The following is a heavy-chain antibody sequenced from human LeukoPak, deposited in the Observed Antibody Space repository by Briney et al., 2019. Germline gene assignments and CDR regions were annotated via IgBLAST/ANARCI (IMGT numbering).Heavy chain of an antibody. Sequence: SETLSLTCTVSGGSISSYYWSWVRQPPGQGLEWIGYIYYTGTTHYNPSLKSRVTISAYPSTSQFSLKLNSVTAADTAVYFCASGPYPAAGTDHQFDYWGQGTLVTVSA. V-gene: IGHV4-59*01. CDR1: GGSISSYY. CDR2: IYYTGTT. D-gene: IGHD6-13*01. CDR3: ASGPYPAAGTDHQFDY. J-gene: IGHJ4*02.